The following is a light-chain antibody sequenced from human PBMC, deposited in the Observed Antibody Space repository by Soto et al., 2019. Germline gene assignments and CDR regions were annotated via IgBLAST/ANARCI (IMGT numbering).Light chain of an antibody. Sequence: EIVLTQSPGTLSLSPGERATLSCRASQSVSSSYLAWYQQKPGQAPRLLIYGASSRATSIPDRFSGSGSGTDFTPTISRLEPEDVAVYYGEQYCSSPPYTFGQGTKLEIK. CDR1: QSVSSSY. J-gene: IGKJ2*01. CDR3: EQYCSSPPYT. V-gene: IGKV3-20*01. CDR2: GAS.